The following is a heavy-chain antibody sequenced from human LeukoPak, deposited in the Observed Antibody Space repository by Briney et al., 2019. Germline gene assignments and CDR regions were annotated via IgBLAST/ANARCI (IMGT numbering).Heavy chain of an antibody. D-gene: IGHD3-3*01. V-gene: IGHV3-7*01. J-gene: IGHJ4*02. Sequence: AGGSLRLSCAASGFSFTSHWMTWLRQAPGKGLEWVAHIKEDGRLQYYVDSVKGRFTVSRDNAQNSLFLQMHSLRAEDTAVYYCGRVGRGGSLEDYWGQGTLVTVPS. CDR2: IKEDGRLQ. CDR1: GFSFTSHW. CDR3: GRVGRGGSLEDY.